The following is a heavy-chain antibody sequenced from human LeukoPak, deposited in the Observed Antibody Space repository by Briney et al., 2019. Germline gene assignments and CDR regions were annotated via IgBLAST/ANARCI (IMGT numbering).Heavy chain of an antibody. Sequence: SETLSLTCAVYGGSFSGYYWSWIRQPPGKGLEWIGEINHSGSTNYNPSLKSRVTISVDTSKNQFSLKLSSVTAADTAVYYCARGTSGYEFPSYWYFDLWGRGTLVTVSS. CDR1: GGSFSGYY. D-gene: IGHD5-12*01. V-gene: IGHV4-34*01. CDR3: ARGTSGYEFPSYWYFDL. CDR2: INHSGST. J-gene: IGHJ2*01.